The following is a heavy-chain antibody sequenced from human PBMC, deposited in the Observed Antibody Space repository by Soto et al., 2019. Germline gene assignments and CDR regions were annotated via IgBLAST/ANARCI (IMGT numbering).Heavy chain of an antibody. Sequence: SETLSLTCAVYGGSFSGHSWTWIRQSPGKGLEWIGDINHSGRVNYSPSLNSRVTISLDTSKNQFSLTLSAVTAADTAMYYCSTRAYDTSGYYRFDPWGQGTLVTVPS. J-gene: IGHJ5*01. CDR2: INHSGRV. CDR1: GGSFSGHS. V-gene: IGHV4-34*01. D-gene: IGHD3-22*01. CDR3: STRAYDTSGYYRFDP.